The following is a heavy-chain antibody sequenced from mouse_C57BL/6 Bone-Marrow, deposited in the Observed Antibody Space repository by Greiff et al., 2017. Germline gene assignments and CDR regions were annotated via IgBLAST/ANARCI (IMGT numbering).Heavy chain of an antibody. Sequence: QVQLQQPGAELVKPGASVKMSCKASGYTFTSYWITWVKQRPGQGLEWIGDIYPGSGSTNYNEKFKGKATLTVDTSSSTAYMQLSSLTSEDSAVYYCARADGSYVGDYWGQGTALTVSS. J-gene: IGHJ2*01. V-gene: IGHV1-55*01. D-gene: IGHD1-1*02. CDR1: GYTFTSYW. CDR3: ARADGSYVGDY. CDR2: IYPGSGST.